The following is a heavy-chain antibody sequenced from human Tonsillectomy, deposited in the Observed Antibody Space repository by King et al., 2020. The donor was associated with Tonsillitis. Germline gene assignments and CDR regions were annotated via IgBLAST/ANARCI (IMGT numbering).Heavy chain of an antibody. CDR2: IYYSGST. CDR3: ARDYWVPETTTNYYYYMDV. CDR1: GGSISSYY. J-gene: IGHJ6*03. Sequence: QLQESGPGLVKPSETLSLNCTVSGGSISSYYWSWIRQPPGKGLEWIGCIYYSGSTSYNPSLKSRVSISLDTSKNQISLQLSSVTAADTAMYYCARDYWVPETTTNYYYYMDVWGKGTAVTVSS. D-gene: IGHD1-1*01. V-gene: IGHV4-59*01.